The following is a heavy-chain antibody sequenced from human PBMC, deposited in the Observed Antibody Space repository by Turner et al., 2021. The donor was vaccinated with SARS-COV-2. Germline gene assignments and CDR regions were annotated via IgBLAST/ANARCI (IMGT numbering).Heavy chain of an antibody. CDR1: GYTFTSYD. CDR3: ATGYAYCGGDCSIHY. J-gene: IGHJ4*02. CDR2: MNPNSGNT. Sequence: QVQLVQSGAEVKKPGASVKVSCKASGYTFTSYDINWVRQATGQGLEWMGWMNPNSGNTGYAQKFQGRVTMTEDTSTDTAYMELSSLRSEDTAVYYCATGYAYCGGDCSIHYWGQGTLVTVSS. D-gene: IGHD2-21*02. V-gene: IGHV1-8*01.